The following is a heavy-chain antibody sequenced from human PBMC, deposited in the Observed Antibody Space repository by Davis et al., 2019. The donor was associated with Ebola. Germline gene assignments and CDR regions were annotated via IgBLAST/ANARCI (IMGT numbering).Heavy chain of an antibody. CDR2: INTNTWNP. J-gene: IGHJ3*02. CDR3: ARDGGILGAPHAFDI. CDR1: GYTFTSSA. Sequence: ASVKVSCKASGYTFTSSAISWVRQAPGQGLEWMGWINTNTWNPTYAQGFKGRFVFSLDTSVSTAYLQISSLKAEDTAIYYCARDGGILGAPHAFDIWGQGTLVTVSS. V-gene: IGHV7-4-1*02. D-gene: IGHD1-26*01.